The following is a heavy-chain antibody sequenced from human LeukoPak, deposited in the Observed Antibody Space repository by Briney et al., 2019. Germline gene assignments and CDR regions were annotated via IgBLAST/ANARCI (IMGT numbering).Heavy chain of an antibody. CDR1: GGSFSGYY. V-gene: IGHV4-34*01. J-gene: IGHJ4*02. CDR3: ARHRLRWEYYFDY. CDR2: INHSGST. Sequence: SETLSLTCAVYGGSFSGYYWSWIRQPPGKGLEWIGEINHSGSTNYNPSLKSRVTISVDTSKNQFSLKLSSVTAADTAVYYCARHRLRWEYYFDYWGQGTLVTVSS. D-gene: IGHD4-23*01.